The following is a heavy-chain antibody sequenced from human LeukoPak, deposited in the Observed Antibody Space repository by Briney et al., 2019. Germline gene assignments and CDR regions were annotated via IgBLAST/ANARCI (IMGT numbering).Heavy chain of an antibody. CDR1: GYTFTGYY. CDR3: ARGGAELIPPLLWFGEFPFDY. CDR2: INPNSGGT. V-gene: IGHV1-2*02. D-gene: IGHD3-10*01. Sequence: GASVKVSCKASGYTFTGYYMHWVRQAPGQGLEWMGWINPNSGGTNYAQKSQGRVTMTRDTSISTAYMELSRLRSDDTAVYYCARGGAELIPPLLWFGEFPFDYWGQGTLVTVSS. J-gene: IGHJ4*02.